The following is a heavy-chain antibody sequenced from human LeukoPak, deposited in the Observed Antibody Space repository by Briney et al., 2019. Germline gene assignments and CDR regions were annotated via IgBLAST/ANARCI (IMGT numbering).Heavy chain of an antibody. CDR3: ARGPMGFGASDYYYYYGMDV. V-gene: IGHV4-31*03. J-gene: IGHJ6*02. CDR1: GGSISSGGYY. Sequence: SETLSLTCTVSGGSISSGGYYWSWIRQHPGKGLEWIGYIYYSGSTYYNPSLKSRVTISVDTSKNQFSLKLSSVTAADTAVYYCARGPMGFGASDYYYYYGMDVWGQGTTVTVSS. D-gene: IGHD3-10*01. CDR2: IYYSGST.